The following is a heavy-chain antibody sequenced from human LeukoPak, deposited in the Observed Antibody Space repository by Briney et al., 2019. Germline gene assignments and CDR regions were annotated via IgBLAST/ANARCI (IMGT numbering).Heavy chain of an antibody. V-gene: IGHV4-38-2*02. D-gene: IGHD2/OR15-2a*01. CDR2: IFHSGSI. CDR1: GDSIRRGSY. CDR3: ATVATSFSARFEQ. Sequence: TPSETLSLTCTVSGDSIRRGSYWGWIRQPPGKGLEWIATIFHSGSIYTNPSLKSRVTISIDTSKNQVSLSLSSVTAADTAFYYCATVATSFSARFEQWGQGTLVAVSS. J-gene: IGHJ1*01.